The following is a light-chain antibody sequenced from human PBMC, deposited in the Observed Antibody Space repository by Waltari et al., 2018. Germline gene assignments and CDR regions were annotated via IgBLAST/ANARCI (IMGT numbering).Light chain of an antibody. CDR2: GAS. Sequence: EIVLTQSPGTLSLSPGERATLSCRASQSVSSSYLAWYQQKPGQAPRLLIYGASSRATGIPDRFSGSGSGTDVTITISRLEHEDVAVYYCQQYGSSPPLTFGGGTKVEIK. V-gene: IGKV3-20*01. CDR3: QQYGSSPPLT. J-gene: IGKJ4*01. CDR1: QSVSSSY.